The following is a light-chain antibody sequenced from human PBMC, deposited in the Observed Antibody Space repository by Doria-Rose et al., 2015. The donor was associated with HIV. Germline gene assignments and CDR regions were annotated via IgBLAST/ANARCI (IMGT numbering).Light chain of an antibody. CDR2: WAS. Sequence: MTQSPDSLAVSLGERATINCKSSQSVLYSSDNKNYLAWYQQKPGQPPKLLIYWASTRESGVPDRFSGSGSGTDFTLTISSLQAEDVAVYYCQQYYNARTFGQGTKVEIE. CDR3: QQYYNART. CDR1: QSVLYSSDNKNY. V-gene: IGKV4-1*01. J-gene: IGKJ1*01.